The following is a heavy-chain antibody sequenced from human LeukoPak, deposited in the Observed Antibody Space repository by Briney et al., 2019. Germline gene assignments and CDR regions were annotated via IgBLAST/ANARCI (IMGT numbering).Heavy chain of an antibody. J-gene: IGHJ6*03. Sequence: SETLSLTCTVSGGSISSYYWSWIRQPAGKGLEWIGRIYTSGSTNYNPSLKSRVTMSVDTSKNQFSLKLSSVTAADTAVYYWGKDSHYYDSSGFGKYYYYMDVWGKGTTVTISS. CDR1: GGSISSYY. CDR3: GKDSHYYDSSGFGKYYYYMDV. D-gene: IGHD3-22*01. V-gene: IGHV4-4*07. CDR2: IYTSGST.